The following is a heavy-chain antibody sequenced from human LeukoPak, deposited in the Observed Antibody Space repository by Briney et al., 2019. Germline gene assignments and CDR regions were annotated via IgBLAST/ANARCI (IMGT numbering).Heavy chain of an antibody. V-gene: IGHV1-2*02. Sequence: ASVKVSCKASGYTFTGYYMHWVRQAPGQGLEWMGWINSNSGGTVYAQKFEGRVTMTRDTSISTAYMELSRLSSDDTAVYYCARRANWFDPWGQGTLVTVSS. CDR1: GYTFTGYY. CDR2: INSNSGGT. CDR3: ARRANWFDP. J-gene: IGHJ5*02.